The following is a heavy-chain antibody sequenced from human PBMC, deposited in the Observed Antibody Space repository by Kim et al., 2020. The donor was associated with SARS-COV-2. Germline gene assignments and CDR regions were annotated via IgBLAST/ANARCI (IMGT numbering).Heavy chain of an antibody. Sequence: GESLKISCKGSGYSFTSYWIGWVRQMPGKGLEWMGIIYPGDSDTRYSPSFQGQVTISADKSISTAYLQWSSLKASDTAMYYCARGYCSGGSCYFSAEYFQHWGQGTLVTVSS. V-gene: IGHV5-51*01. CDR2: IYPGDSDT. J-gene: IGHJ1*01. D-gene: IGHD2-15*01. CDR3: ARGYCSGGSCYFSAEYFQH. CDR1: GYSFTSYW.